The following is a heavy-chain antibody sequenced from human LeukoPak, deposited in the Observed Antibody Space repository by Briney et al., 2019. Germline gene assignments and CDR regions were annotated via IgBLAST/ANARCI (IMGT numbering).Heavy chain of an antibody. D-gene: IGHD5-24*01. CDR2: IYTNGNT. J-gene: IGHJ4*02. Sequence: SETLSLTCTVSGGSLSSGGYYWSWIRQPAGKGLEWIGRIYTNGNTNYNPSLKRRVTMSVDPSTNQFFLKLTSVTAADTAVYYCARDPDGYKFFDYWGRGSPVTVSS. V-gene: IGHV4-61*02. CDR1: GGSLSSGGYY. CDR3: ARDPDGYKFFDY.